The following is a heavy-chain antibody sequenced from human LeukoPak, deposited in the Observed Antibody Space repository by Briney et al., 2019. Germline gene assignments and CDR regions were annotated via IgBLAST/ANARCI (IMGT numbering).Heavy chain of an antibody. Sequence: SETLSLTCTVSGGSISSYYWSWIRQPPGKGLEWIGYIYYSGSTNYNPSLKSRVIISVYTSKNQCSLKLSPVTAADTAVYYCATGSGSMGTDYWGQGTLVTVSS. D-gene: IGHD3-10*01. J-gene: IGHJ4*02. V-gene: IGHV4-59*01. CDR3: ATGSGSMGTDY. CDR2: IYYSGST. CDR1: GGSISSYY.